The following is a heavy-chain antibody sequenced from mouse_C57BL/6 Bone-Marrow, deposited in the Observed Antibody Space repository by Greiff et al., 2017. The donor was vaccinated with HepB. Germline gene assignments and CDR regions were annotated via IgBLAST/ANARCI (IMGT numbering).Heavy chain of an antibody. CDR3: ARGGTVVARKFDY. Sequence: QVQLQQPGAELVMPGASVKLSCKASGYTFTSYWMHWVKQRPGQGLEWIGEIDPSDSYTNYNQKFKGKSTLTVDKSSSTAYMQLSSLTSEDSAVYYCARGGTVVARKFDYWGQGTTLTVSS. J-gene: IGHJ2*01. CDR1: GYTFTSYW. D-gene: IGHD1-1*01. V-gene: IGHV1-69*01. CDR2: IDPSDSYT.